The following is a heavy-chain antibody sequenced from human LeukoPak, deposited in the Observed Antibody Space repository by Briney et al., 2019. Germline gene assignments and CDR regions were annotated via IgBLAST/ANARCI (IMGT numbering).Heavy chain of an antibody. J-gene: IGHJ4*02. CDR2: IYPSGST. V-gene: IGHV4-59*01. Sequence: PSETLSLTCTVSGGSISSYYWNWIRQPPGKGLEWIGHIYPSGSTKYNPPLKSRVTISVDTPKNQFSLKLISVTAADTAVYYCARGQLATGIFDHWGQGTLVTVSS. D-gene: IGHD6-6*01. CDR1: GGSISSYY. CDR3: ARGQLATGIFDH.